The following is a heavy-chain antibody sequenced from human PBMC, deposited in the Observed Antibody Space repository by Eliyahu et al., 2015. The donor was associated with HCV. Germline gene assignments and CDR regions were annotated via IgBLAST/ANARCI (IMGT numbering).Heavy chain of an antibody. D-gene: IGHD1-26*01. J-gene: IGHJ4*02. V-gene: IGHV3-21*01. Sequence: EVQLVESGGGLXKPGGSLRLSCAAXGFXFSXYSMNWVRQAPGKGLEWVSSISSSSSXIYYADSVKGRFTISRDNAKNSLYLQMNSLRAEDTAVYYCARDPDADGSYFGFWFHWGQGTLVTVSS. CDR1: GFXFSXYS. CDR3: ARDPDADGSYFGFWFH. CDR2: ISSSSSXI.